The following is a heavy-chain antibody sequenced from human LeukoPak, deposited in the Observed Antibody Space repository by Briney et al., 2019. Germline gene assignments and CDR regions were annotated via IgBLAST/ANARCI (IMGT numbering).Heavy chain of an antibody. D-gene: IGHD3-10*01. V-gene: IGHV3-7*05. J-gene: IGHJ4*02. CDR3: ARDGSGWDC. CDR1: GFTFSNNW. Sequence: TGGPLTLTCAASGFTFSNNWMTWVRQAPGKGLEWVASLYQDGSEKYCVASVEGRFTITRDNAKTSLYLQMNTLRAEDTAVYYCARDGSGWDCWGQGTLVTVSS. CDR2: LYQDGSEK.